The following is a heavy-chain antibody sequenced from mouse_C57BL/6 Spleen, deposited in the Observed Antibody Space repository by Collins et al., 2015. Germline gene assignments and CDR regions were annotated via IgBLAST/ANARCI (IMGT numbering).Heavy chain of an antibody. CDR3: AIYYYGSRRRYFDV. J-gene: IGHJ1*03. D-gene: IGHD1-1*01. V-gene: IGHV1-58*01. CDR2: IYIGNGYT. Sequence: SGPELVRPGSSVKMSCKTSGYTFTSYGINWVKQRPGQGLEWIGYIYIGNGYTEYNEKFKGKATLTSDTSSSTAYMQLSSLTSEDSAIYFCAIYYYGSRRRYFDVWGTGTTVTVSS. CDR1: GYTFTSYG.